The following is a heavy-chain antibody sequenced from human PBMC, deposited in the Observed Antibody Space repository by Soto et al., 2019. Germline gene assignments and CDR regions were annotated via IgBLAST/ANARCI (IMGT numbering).Heavy chain of an antibody. J-gene: IGHJ4*02. D-gene: IGHD1-1*01. CDR1: GPSFSGHS. V-gene: IGHV4-34*01. CDR3: ARGSGIVALPGELEDVNYDY. CDR2: INESGST. Sequence: QVQLQQWGAGLVKPSETLSLSCAVYGPSFSGHSWAWIRQPPGKGLEWIGEINESGSTYYNPSLKSRVTISTDTSKNQFSLKLSSVSAAVTAAYFCARGSGIVALPGELEDVNYDYWGQGTLVNVSS.